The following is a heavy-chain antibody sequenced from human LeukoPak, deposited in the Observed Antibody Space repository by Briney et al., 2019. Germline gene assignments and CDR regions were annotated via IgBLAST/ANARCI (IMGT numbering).Heavy chain of an antibody. Sequence: HPGGSLRLSCAASGFTFSSYAMHWVRQAPGKGLGWVAVISYDGSNKYYADSVKGRFTISRDNSKNTLYLQMNSLRAEDTAVYYCAILDYGGNSGVDNWGQGTLVTVSS. CDR1: GFTFSSYA. V-gene: IGHV3-30*04. J-gene: IGHJ4*02. CDR3: AILDYGGNSGVDN. D-gene: IGHD4-23*01. CDR2: ISYDGSNK.